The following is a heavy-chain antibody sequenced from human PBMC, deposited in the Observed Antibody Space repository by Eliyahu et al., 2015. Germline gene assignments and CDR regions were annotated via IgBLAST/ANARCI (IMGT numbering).Heavy chain of an antibody. CDR1: GGSISGYY. CDR2: IYTSGST. J-gene: IGHJ4*02. D-gene: IGHD1-26*01. CDR3: ARVAATIDY. V-gene: IGHV4-4*09. Sequence: QVQLQESGPGLVKPSETLSLTCTVSGGSISGYYWSWIRQPPGKGLEWIGYIYTSGSTNYNPSLKSRVTISVDTSKNQFSLKLSSVTAADTAVYYCARVAATIDYWGQGTLVTVSS.